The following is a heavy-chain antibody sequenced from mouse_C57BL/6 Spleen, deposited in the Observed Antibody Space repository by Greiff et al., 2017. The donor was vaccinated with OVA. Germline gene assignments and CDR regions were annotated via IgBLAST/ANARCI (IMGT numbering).Heavy chain of an antibody. D-gene: IGHD2-3*01. CDR3: AKGMMVKRGLDY. V-gene: IGHV1-55*01. CDR2: IYPGSGST. J-gene: IGHJ2*01. Sequence: VQLQQSGAELVKPGASVKMSCKASGYTFTSYWITWVKQRPGQGLEWIGDIYPGSGSTNYNEKFKSKATLTVDTSSSTAYMQLSSLTSEDSAVYYCAKGMMVKRGLDYWGQGTTLTVSS. CDR1: GYTFTSYW.